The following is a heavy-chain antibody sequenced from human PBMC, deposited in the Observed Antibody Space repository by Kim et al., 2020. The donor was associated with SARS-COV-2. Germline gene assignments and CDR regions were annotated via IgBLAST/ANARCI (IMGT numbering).Heavy chain of an antibody. CDR1: GFTFSSYA. V-gene: IGHV3-30-3*01. CDR2: ISYDGSNK. D-gene: IGHD4-17*01. CDR3: ARLPDYGGNSYFDY. Sequence: GGSLRLSCAASGFTFSSYAMHWVRQAPGKGLEWVAVISYDGSNKYYADSVKGRFTISRDNSKNTLYLQMNSLRAEDTAVYYCARLPDYGGNSYFDYWGQG. J-gene: IGHJ4*02.